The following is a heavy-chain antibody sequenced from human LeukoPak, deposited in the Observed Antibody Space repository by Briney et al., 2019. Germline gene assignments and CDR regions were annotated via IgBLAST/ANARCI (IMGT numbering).Heavy chain of an antibody. V-gene: IGHV4-34*01. CDR3: ATYSGSRKTFDY. CDR1: GGSFSGYY. Sequence: SETLSLTCAVYGGSFSGYYWSWIRQPPGKGLEWIGEINHSGSTNYNPSLKSRLTISVDTSKNQFSLKLSSVTAADTAVYYCATYSGSRKTFDYWGQGTLVTVSS. CDR2: INHSGST. J-gene: IGHJ4*02. D-gene: IGHD1-26*01.